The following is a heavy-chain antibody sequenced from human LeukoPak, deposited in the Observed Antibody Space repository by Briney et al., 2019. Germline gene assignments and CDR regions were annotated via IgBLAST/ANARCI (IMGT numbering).Heavy chain of an antibody. Sequence: GGSLRLSCAASGFTVSSNYMSWVRQAPGKGLEWVPVIYSGGSTYYADSVKGRFTISRHNSKNTLYLQMDSLRAEDTAVYYCARDLADGYNFGYWGQGTLVTVSS. V-gene: IGHV3-53*04. D-gene: IGHD5-24*01. CDR3: ARDLADGYNFGY. CDR1: GFTVSSNY. J-gene: IGHJ4*02. CDR2: IYSGGST.